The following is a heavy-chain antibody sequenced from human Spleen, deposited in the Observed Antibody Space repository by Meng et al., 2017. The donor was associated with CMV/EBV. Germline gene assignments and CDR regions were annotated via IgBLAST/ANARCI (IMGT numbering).Heavy chain of an antibody. J-gene: IGHJ4*02. CDR2: ISSSGSFI. CDR3: AKAAGLGVVILSLYFFDY. V-gene: IGHV3-11*04. CDR1: TFSDYY. D-gene: IGHD3-3*01. Sequence: TFSDYYMIWIRQAPGKGLEWVSDISSSGSFIKYADSVKGRFTISRDNAENSLYLQMNSLTAEDTAVYYCAKAAGLGVVILSLYFFDYWGQGTLVTVSS.